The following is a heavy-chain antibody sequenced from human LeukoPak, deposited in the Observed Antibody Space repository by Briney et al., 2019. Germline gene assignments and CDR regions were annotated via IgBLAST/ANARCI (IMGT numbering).Heavy chain of an antibody. V-gene: IGHV3-30*02. D-gene: IGHD3-10*01. J-gene: IGHJ4*02. CDR2: IRYDGSDK. CDR3: ARGPGKASFDY. Sequence: GGSLRLSCAASGFTFSSYGTHWVRQAPGKGLEWVAFIRYDGSDKYYADSVKGGFTISRDNSKNTLYLQMNSLRAEDTAVYYCARGPGKASFDYWGQGTLVTVSS. CDR1: GFTFSSYG.